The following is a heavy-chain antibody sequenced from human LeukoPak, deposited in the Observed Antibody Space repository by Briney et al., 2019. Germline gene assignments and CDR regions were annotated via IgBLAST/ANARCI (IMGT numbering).Heavy chain of an antibody. CDR3: ARHEYSGSYYGLSWFDP. V-gene: IGHV4-39*01. CDR2: IYYSGST. D-gene: IGHD1-26*01. J-gene: IGHJ5*02. CDR1: GGSISSSGYY. Sequence: SETLSLTCTVSGGSISSSGYYWGWIRQPPGKGLEWIASIYYSGSTYYNPSLKSRGTISVDTSKTQHSLKRSSLTAADTAVYYGARHEYSGSYYGLSWFDPWGQGTLVTVSS.